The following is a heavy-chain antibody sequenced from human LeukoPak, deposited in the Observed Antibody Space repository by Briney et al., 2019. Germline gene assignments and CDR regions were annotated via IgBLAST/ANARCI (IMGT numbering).Heavy chain of an antibody. D-gene: IGHD3-22*01. CDR1: GYTFTGYY. CDR3: ASSGGTMIVAPFDI. J-gene: IGHJ3*02. CDR2: ITPFNGNT. V-gene: IGHV1-45*02. Sequence: SVKVSCKASGYTFTGYYMHWVRQAPGQALEWMGWITPFNGNTNYAQKFQDRVTITRDRSMSTAYMELSSLRSEDTAMYYCASSGGTMIVAPFDIWGQGTMVTVSS.